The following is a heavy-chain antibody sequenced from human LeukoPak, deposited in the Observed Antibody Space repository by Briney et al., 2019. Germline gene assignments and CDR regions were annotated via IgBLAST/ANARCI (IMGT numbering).Heavy chain of an antibody. Sequence: SETLSLTCTVSGGSISSYYWSWIRQPPGKGLEWIGRIYTSGSTNYNPSLKSRVTISVDKSKNQFSLKLSSVTAADTAVYYCARGYSSSWYSDYWGQGTLVTVSS. D-gene: IGHD6-13*01. V-gene: IGHV4-4*07. CDR3: ARGYSSSWYSDY. CDR1: GGSISSYY. J-gene: IGHJ4*02. CDR2: IYTSGST.